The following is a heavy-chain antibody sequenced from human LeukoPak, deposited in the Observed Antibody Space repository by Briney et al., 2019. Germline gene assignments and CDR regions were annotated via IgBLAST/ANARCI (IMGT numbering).Heavy chain of an antibody. Sequence: PSETLSLTCTVSGGSINSYHWSWIRQPPGKGLEWVGYIYYSGSTNYKPSLKRRVTISVDTSKNQFSLKVSSVTAADTAVYYCASSRSSSGWSLIDYWGQGALVTVSS. J-gene: IGHJ4*02. CDR2: IYYSGST. D-gene: IGHD6-19*01. V-gene: IGHV4-59*01. CDR3: ASSRSSSGWSLIDY. CDR1: GGSINSYH.